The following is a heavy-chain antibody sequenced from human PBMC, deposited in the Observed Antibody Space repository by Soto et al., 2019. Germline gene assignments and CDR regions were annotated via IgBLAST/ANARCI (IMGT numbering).Heavy chain of an antibody. CDR2: ISAYNGNT. V-gene: IGHV1-18*01. J-gene: IGHJ3*02. CDR1: GYTFTSYG. D-gene: IGHD7-27*01. Sequence: QVQLVQSGAEVKKPGASVKVSCKASGYTFTSYGISWVRQAPGQGLEWVGWISAYNGNTNFAQKLRARVTMTTGTSTSTAYMELRSLRSDDTAVYYCARDLTTGDGDAFDIWGQGTMVIVSS. CDR3: ARDLTTGDGDAFDI.